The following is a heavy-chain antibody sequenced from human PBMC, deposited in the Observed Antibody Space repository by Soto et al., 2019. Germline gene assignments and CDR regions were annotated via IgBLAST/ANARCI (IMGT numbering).Heavy chain of an antibody. CDR3: ARADPTAAVGF. V-gene: IGHV4-59*01. D-gene: IGHD2-2*01. J-gene: IGHJ4*02. CDR2: ISYSGST. Sequence: SETLSLTCTVSGDSMSSYYWTWLRQPPGKGLEWIGYISYSGSTYYNPSLKSRVTISADTSKSQFSLKLSSVVAADTAVYYCARADPTAAVGFWGQGTLVTVSS. CDR1: GDSMSSYY.